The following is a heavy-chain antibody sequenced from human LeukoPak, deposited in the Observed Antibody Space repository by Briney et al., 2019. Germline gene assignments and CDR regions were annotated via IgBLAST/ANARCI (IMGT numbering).Heavy chain of an antibody. CDR3: ARDQLNYYYYYGMDV. CDR1: GGTFSSYA. J-gene: IGHJ6*02. Sequence: ASVKVSCKASGGTFSSYAISWVRQAPGQGLEWMGRINPNSGGTNHAQKFQGRVTMTRDTSISTAYMELSRLRSDDTAVYYCARDQLNYYYYYGMDVWGQGTTVTVSS. D-gene: IGHD5-24*01. CDR2: INPNSGGT. V-gene: IGHV1-2*06.